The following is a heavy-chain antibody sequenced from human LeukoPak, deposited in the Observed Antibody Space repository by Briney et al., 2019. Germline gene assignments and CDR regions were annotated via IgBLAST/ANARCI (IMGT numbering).Heavy chain of an antibody. CDR2: ISYDGSNK. CDR3: AKDSTTVTTSRGEAFDI. V-gene: IGHV3-30*18. CDR1: GFTLSSYG. Sequence: GGSLRLSCAASGFTLSSYGMHWVRQAPGKGLEWVAVISYDGSNKYYADSVKGRFTISRDNSKNTLYLQMNSLRAEDTAVYYCAKDSTTVTTSRGEAFDIWGQGTMVTVSS. J-gene: IGHJ3*02. D-gene: IGHD4-17*01.